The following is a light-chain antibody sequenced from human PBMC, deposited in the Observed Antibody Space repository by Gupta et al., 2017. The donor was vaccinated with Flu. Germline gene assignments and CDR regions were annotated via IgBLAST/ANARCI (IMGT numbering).Light chain of an antibody. CDR3: RSDATTDSRV. V-gene: IGLV2-14*01. CDR2: EVR. J-gene: IGLJ1*01. CDR1: RGDIGDYKY. Sequence: NTISWTGTRGDIGDYKYVSWYQQYAGKAPSLIIYEVRNRPARVSSRFSGSKSGNTASLTISVLQAEDEADYFCRSDATTDSRVFGSGTTVTVL.